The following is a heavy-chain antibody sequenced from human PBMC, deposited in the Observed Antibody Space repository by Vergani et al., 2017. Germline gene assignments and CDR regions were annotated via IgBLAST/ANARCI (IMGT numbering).Heavy chain of an antibody. J-gene: IGHJ4*02. CDR2: ISGSGGST. Sequence: EVQLLESGGGLVQPGGSLRLSCAASGFTFSSYAMSWVRQAPGKGLEWVSAISGSGGSTYYADSVKGRFTISRDNSKNTLYLQMNSLRAEDTAVYYCAKAPGDYYYDSSGYYYVWSQGTLVTVSS. CDR3: AKAPGDYYYDSSGYYYV. CDR1: GFTFSSYA. D-gene: IGHD3-22*01. V-gene: IGHV3-23*01.